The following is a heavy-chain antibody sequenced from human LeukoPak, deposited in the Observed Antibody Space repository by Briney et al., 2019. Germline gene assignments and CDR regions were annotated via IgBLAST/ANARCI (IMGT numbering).Heavy chain of an antibody. D-gene: IGHD4-11*01. CDR2: INHSGST. J-gene: IGHJ6*02. CDR3: ARCNYPDYYYYGMDV. V-gene: IGHV4-34*01. Sequence: SETLSLTCAVYGGSFSGYYWSWIRQPPGKGLEWIGEINHSGSTNYNPSLKSRVTISVDTSENQFSLKLSSVTAADTAVYYCARCNYPDYYYYGMDVWGQGTTVTVSS. CDR1: GGSFSGYY.